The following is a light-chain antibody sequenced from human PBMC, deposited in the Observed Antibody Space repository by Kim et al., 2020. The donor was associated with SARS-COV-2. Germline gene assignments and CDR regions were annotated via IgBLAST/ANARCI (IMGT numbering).Light chain of an antibody. CDR2: SNN. Sequence: ELTQPPSASGTPGQRVTISCSGSSSNIGSNTVNWYQQLPGTAPKLLIYSNNQRPSGVPDRFSGSKSGTSASLTISGLQSEDEADYYCAAWDDSLNGPVFGGGTQLTVL. J-gene: IGLJ3*02. V-gene: IGLV1-44*01. CDR3: AAWDDSLNGPV. CDR1: SSNIGSNT.